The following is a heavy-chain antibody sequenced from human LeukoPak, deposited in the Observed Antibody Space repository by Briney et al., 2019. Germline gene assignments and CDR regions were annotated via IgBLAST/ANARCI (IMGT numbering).Heavy chain of an antibody. Sequence: ASVKVSCKTSGYTFTTYGISWVRQAPGQGREWMGWISAYSGNTNYAQKVQGRATMTTDTSTSTAYMELSSLRSEDTAVYYCARGLPRRIPNWFDPWGQGTLVTVSS. CDR2: ISAYSGNT. V-gene: IGHV1-18*01. CDR3: ARGLPRRIPNWFDP. J-gene: IGHJ5*02. CDR1: GYTFTTYG.